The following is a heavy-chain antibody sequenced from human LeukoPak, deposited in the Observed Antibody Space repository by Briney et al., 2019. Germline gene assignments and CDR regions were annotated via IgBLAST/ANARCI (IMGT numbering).Heavy chain of an antibody. Sequence: ASVKVSCKASGYTFTSYYMHWVRQAPGQGLEWMGIINPSGGSTSYAQKFQGRVTMTRDMSTSTVYMELSRLRSDDTAVYYCARDGATVYVDYWGQGTLVTVSS. D-gene: IGHD2-8*01. CDR2: INPSGGST. CDR3: ARDGATVYVDY. V-gene: IGHV1-46*01. CDR1: GYTFTSYY. J-gene: IGHJ4*02.